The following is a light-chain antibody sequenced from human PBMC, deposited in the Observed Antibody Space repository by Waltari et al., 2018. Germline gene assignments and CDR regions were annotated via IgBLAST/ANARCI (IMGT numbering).Light chain of an antibody. CDR2: WAS. J-gene: IGKJ2*01. Sequence: SVLYSSRNKKQLGWYQQKPGQPPKVLICWASTRAAGVPDRFSGSESGTDFTLTISNLQAEDVAVYYCQQYYSSPYTVGQGTKLEIK. V-gene: IGKV4-1*01. CDR3: QQYYSSPYT. CDR1: SVLYSSRNKKQ.